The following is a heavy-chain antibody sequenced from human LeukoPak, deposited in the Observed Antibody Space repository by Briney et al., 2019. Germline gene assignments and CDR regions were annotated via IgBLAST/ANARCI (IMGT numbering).Heavy chain of an antibody. V-gene: IGHV1-2*06. J-gene: IGHJ4*02. CDR3: ARVPRYCSSTSCANFDY. CDR2: ISPNSGGT. CDR1: GYTFTGYY. Sequence: ASVKVSCKASGYTFTGYYMHWVRQAPGQGLEWMGRISPNSGGTNYAQKSQGRVTMTRDTSISTAYMELSRLRSDDTAVYYCARVPRYCSSTSCANFDYWGQGTLVTVSS. D-gene: IGHD2-2*01.